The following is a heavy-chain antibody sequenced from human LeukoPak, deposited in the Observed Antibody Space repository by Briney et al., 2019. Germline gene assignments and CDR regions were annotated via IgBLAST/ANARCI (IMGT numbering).Heavy chain of an antibody. D-gene: IGHD3-10*01. Sequence: SETLSLTCTVAGASISSYYWTWIRQSPGKGLEWIGYTENSGITNYDPSLMSRAAISVDTSKNQVSLKLPSVTAADTAVEYCARRRGGYGSGELDYWGQGTLVTVSS. CDR3: ARRRGGYGSGELDY. V-gene: IGHV4-59*01. J-gene: IGHJ4*02. CDR1: GASISSYY. CDR2: TENSGIT.